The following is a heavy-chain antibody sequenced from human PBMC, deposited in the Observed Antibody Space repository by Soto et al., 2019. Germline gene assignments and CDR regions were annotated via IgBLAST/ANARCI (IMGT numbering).Heavy chain of an antibody. Sequence: QVQLVESGGGVVQPGRSLRLSCAASGFTFSTYDMHWVRQAPGKGLEWVAVISSDGSNEYYADSVKGRFTISIDNSKNTLYVQMNSLRAEDTAVYYCAKDLGDSSADDGADYWGQGTLVTVSS. D-gene: IGHD6-25*01. CDR1: GFTFSTYD. CDR3: AKDLGDSSADDGADY. J-gene: IGHJ4*02. CDR2: ISSDGSNE. V-gene: IGHV3-30*18.